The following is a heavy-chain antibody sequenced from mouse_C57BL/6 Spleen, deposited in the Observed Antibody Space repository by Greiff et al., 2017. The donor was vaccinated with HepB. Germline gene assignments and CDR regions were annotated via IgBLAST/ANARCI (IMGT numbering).Heavy chain of an antibody. D-gene: IGHD1-1*01. CDR3: TIPYYYGSSAWFAY. CDR2: IYPGNSDT. CDR1: GYTFTSYW. V-gene: IGHV1-5*01. Sequence: EVQLQESGTVLARPGASVKMSCKTSGYTFTSYWMHWVKQRPGQGLEWIGAIYPGNSDTSYNQKFKGKAKLTAVTSASTAYMELGSLTNEDSAVYYCTIPYYYGSSAWFAYWGQGTLVTVSA. J-gene: IGHJ3*01.